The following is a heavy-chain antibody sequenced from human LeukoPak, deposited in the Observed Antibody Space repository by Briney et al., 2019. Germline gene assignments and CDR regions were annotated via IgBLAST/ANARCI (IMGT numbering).Heavy chain of an antibody. Sequence: GGSLRLSCAASGFTFSTYDMNWVRQAPGKGLEWVSSISSSSSFISYADSVKGRFTISRDNAKNSLYLQMNSLRTEDTALYYCARGDYWGQGTLVTVSS. V-gene: IGHV3-21*04. J-gene: IGHJ4*02. CDR3: ARGDY. CDR2: ISSSSSFI. CDR1: GFTFSTYD.